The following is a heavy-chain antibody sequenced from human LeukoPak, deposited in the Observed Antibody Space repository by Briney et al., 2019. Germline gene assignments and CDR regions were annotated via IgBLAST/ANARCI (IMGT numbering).Heavy chain of an antibody. CDR2: ISGIGDNA. J-gene: IGHJ2*01. CDR3: ARKSPQETTVGPYWYLGL. Sequence: GGSLRLSCAAPGFTFSNYVMSWVRQAPGKGLEWVSSISGIGDNAYYAASVKGRFTIFRDNSENTLYLQMNSLRAEDTAVYYCARKSPQETTVGPYWYLGLWGRGTLVTVSS. CDR1: GFTFSNYV. D-gene: IGHD4-23*01. V-gene: IGHV3-23*01.